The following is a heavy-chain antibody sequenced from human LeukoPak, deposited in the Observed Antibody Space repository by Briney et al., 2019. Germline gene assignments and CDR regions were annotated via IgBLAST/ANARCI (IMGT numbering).Heavy chain of an antibody. CDR2: ISGSGGST. CDR1: GFTFSSYA. V-gene: IGHV3-23*01. CDR3: ARASAVPAANNFDC. Sequence: GGSLRLSCAASGFTFSSYAMSWVRQAPGKGLEWVSAISGSGGSTYYADSVKGRFTISRDNSKNTLYLQMNSLRAEDTTVYYCARASAVPAANNFDCWGQGTLVTVSS. J-gene: IGHJ4*02. D-gene: IGHD2-2*01.